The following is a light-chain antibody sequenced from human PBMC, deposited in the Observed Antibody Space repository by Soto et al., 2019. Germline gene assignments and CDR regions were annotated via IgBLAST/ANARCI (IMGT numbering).Light chain of an antibody. V-gene: IGLV2-8*01. CDR1: KNDIGVYDF. CDR3: KSYAGSNTYV. CDR2: EVV. Sequence: SALTQPPSVSGSPGPSVTLSCTGTKNDIGVYDFVSWYQHHPGKAPRLIIYEVVQRPSGGPDRCSGSKACNTASLTVSGLQAADEADDFCKSYAGSNTYVFGSGTKV. J-gene: IGLJ1*01.